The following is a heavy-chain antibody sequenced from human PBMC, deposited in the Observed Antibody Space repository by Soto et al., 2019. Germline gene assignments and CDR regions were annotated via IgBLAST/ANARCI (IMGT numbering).Heavy chain of an antibody. J-gene: IGHJ4*02. CDR1: GYSFAGYW. CDR3: ARQIYDSDTGPNFQYYFDS. Sequence: GESLKISCKGSGYSFAGYWITWVRQKPGKGLEWMGRIDPSDSQTYYSPSFRGHVTISATKSITTVFLQWSSLRASDTAMYYCARQIYDSDTGPNFQYYFDSWSQGTPVTVSS. V-gene: IGHV5-10-1*01. D-gene: IGHD3-22*01. CDR2: IDPSDSQT.